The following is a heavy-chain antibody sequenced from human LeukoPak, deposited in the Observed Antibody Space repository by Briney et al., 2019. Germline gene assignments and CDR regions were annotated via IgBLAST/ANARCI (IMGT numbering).Heavy chain of an antibody. CDR2: IIPIFGTA. V-gene: IGHV1-69*13. D-gene: IGHD3-16*02. CDR3: ARGRITGGATFGGVIVFDY. CDR1: GYTFTGYY. J-gene: IGHJ4*02. Sequence: SAKVSCKASGYTFTGYYMHWVRQAPGQGLEWMGGIIPIFGTANYAQKFQGRVTITADESTSTAYMELSSLRSEDTAVYYCARGRITGGATFGGVIVFDYWGQGTLVTVSS.